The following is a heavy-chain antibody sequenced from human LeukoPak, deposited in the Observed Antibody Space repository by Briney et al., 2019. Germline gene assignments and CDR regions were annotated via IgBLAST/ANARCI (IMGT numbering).Heavy chain of an antibody. J-gene: IGHJ4*02. CDR1: GGSFSGYY. CDR2: INHSGST. V-gene: IGHV4-34*01. CDR3: ARGGYDYIWGSYRDCYFDY. D-gene: IGHD3-16*02. Sequence: SETLSLTCAVYGGSFSGYYWSWIRQPPGKGLEWIGEINHSGSTNYNPSLKSRVTISVDASKNQFSLKLSSVTAADTAVYYCARGGYDYIWGSYRDCYFDYWGQGTLVTVSS.